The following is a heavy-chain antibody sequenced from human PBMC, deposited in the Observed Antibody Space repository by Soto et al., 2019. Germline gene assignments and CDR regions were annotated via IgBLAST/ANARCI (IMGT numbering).Heavy chain of an antibody. CDR1: GYSSTTYG. Sequence: ASVTISCRLSGYSSTTYGTPRGIPTAGQGVEWMGWISGYNGKTRYAQKFQGRFTMTTDASTSTAYMELKSLGFDDTTIYFCARDRVGRATVVPDDAFDIWGQGAMVTVSS. CDR3: ARDRVGRATVVPDDAFDI. CDR2: ISGYNGKT. V-gene: IGHV1-18*01. D-gene: IGHD2-15*01. J-gene: IGHJ3*02.